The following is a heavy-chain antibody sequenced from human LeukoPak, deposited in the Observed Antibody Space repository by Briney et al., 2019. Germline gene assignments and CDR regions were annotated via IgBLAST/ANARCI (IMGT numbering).Heavy chain of an antibody. CDR3: ARGRSYCSSTSCYLDY. CDR2: INHSGST. V-gene: IGHV4-34*01. J-gene: IGHJ4*02. Sequence: SETLSLTCAVYGGSFSGYYWSWIRQPPGKGLECIGEINHSGSTNYNPSLKSRVTISVDTSMNQFSLKLSSVTAADTAVYYCARGRSYCSSTSCYLDYWGQGTLVTVSS. D-gene: IGHD2-2*01. CDR1: GGSFSGYY.